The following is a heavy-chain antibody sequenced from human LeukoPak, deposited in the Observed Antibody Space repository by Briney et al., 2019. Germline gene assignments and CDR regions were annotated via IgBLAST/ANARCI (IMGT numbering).Heavy chain of an antibody. D-gene: IGHD3-10*01. CDR2: ISAYNGNT. Sequence: GASVKVSCKASGYSFTNYGISWVRQAPGQGLEWMGWISAYNGNTNYAQKLQGRVTMTTDTSTTTAYMELRSLRSDDTAVCYCARHGNYYGSGHYFDYWGQGTLVTVSS. CDR1: GYSFTNYG. CDR3: ARHGNYYGSGHYFDY. V-gene: IGHV1-18*01. J-gene: IGHJ4*02.